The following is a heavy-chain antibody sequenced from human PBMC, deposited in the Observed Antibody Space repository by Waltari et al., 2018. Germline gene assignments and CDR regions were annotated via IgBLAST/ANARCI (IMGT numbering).Heavy chain of an antibody. CDR1: GYTFNDYY. J-gene: IGHJ4*02. Sequence: QVQLVQSGAEVKKPGASGNVACKASGYTFNDYYMHWVRQATGQGLEWMGRINPNSGGTNDTQKFQGRVTMTRDTSISTAYMELSRLRSDDTAVYYCARGGPAIFGVLITKRFDYWGQGTLVTVSS. CDR3: ARGGPAIFGVLITKRFDY. D-gene: IGHD3-3*01. V-gene: IGHV1-2*06. CDR2: INPNSGGT.